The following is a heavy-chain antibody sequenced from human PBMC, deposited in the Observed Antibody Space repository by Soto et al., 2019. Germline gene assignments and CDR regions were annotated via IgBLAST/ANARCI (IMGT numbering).Heavy chain of an antibody. D-gene: IGHD1-26*01. CDR1: GFSFSSYS. CDR2: ISSTSNTI. V-gene: IGHV3-48*02. CDR3: ARAKYSENYIYYYYGMDV. J-gene: IGHJ6*02. Sequence: GGSLRLSCAASGFSFSSYSMNWVRQAPGKGLEWVSYISSTSNTIYYADSVKGRFTISRDNAKNSLCLQMNSLRDEDTAVYYCARAKYSENYIYYYYGMDVWGQGTKVTVSS.